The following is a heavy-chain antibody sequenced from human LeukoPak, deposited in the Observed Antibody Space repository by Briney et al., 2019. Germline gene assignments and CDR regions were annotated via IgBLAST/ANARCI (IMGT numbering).Heavy chain of an antibody. Sequence: GGSLRLSCTASGFTFGDYAMSWFRQAPGKGLEGVGFIRSKAYGGTTEYAASVKGRFTISRDDSTSIAYLQMNSLKTEDTAVYYCTRGKGDQGWFWGQGTLVTVSS. CDR1: GFTFGDYA. CDR2: IRSKAYGGTT. V-gene: IGHV3-49*03. CDR3: TRGKGDQGWF. D-gene: IGHD2-15*01. J-gene: IGHJ4*02.